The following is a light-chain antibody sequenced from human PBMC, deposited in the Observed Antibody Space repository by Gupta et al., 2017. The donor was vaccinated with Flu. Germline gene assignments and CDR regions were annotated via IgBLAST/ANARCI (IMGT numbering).Light chain of an antibody. Sequence: QSALTQPPSASGSPGQSIPISCTGTSSDIGAYKYVSWHQQHAGKAPKLIIYEVTKRPSGVPDRFSGSKSGNTASLTVSGLQAEDEGDYYCSSHTVSDTFVFGTGTAVTVL. J-gene: IGLJ1*01. CDR2: EVT. CDR1: SSDIGAYKY. CDR3: SSHTVSDTFV. V-gene: IGLV2-8*01.